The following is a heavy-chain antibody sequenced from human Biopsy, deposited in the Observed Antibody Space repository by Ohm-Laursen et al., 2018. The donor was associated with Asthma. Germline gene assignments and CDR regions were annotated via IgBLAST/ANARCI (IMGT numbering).Heavy chain of an antibody. CDR3: ARDMGAGPNQPPSGSGSSHLYGMDV. CDR2: ISWNSGTI. J-gene: IGHJ6*02. Sequence: SLRLFCAASGFSFDDYAMFWVRQAPGKGLEWVSGISWNSGTIGYADSVKGRFTISRDNAKNSLYLQMNSLGPEDTAVYYCARDMGAGPNQPPSGSGSSHLYGMDVWGQGTTVTVSS. D-gene: IGHD3-10*01. V-gene: IGHV3-9*01. CDR1: GFSFDDYA.